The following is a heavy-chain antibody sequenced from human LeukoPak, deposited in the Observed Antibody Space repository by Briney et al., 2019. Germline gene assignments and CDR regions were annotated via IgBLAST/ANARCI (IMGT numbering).Heavy chain of an antibody. Sequence: GGSLRLSCAASGFTFSSYWMHWVRQAPRKGLVWVSRINSDGSSISYADSVKGRFTISRDNAKNTLYLQMNSLRAEDTAVYYCAGAVAGTYFDYWGQGTLVTVSS. CDR2: INSDGSSI. V-gene: IGHV3-74*01. CDR1: GFTFSSYW. D-gene: IGHD6-19*01. J-gene: IGHJ4*02. CDR3: AGAVAGTYFDY.